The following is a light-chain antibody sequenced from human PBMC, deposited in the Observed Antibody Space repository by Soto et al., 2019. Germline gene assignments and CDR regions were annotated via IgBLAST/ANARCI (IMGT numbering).Light chain of an antibody. J-gene: IGKJ2*01. Sequence: EVVLTQSPGTLSLSPGERATLSCRASQTVSSSHLAWYQQKPGQAPRLLIYGASDRGTDVPERFSGSGSGKYFTLTISRLEPEDFAVYYYQHFGSSPPRYTFGQGTKLELQ. CDR3: QHFGSSPPRYT. V-gene: IGKV3-20*01. CDR1: QTVSSSH. CDR2: GAS.